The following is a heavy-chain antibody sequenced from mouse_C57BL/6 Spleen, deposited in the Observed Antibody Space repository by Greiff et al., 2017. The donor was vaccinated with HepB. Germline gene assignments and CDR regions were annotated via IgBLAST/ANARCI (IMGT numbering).Heavy chain of an antibody. D-gene: IGHD2-5*01. J-gene: IGHJ4*01. Sequence: VQLQQSGPELVKPGASVKIPCKASGYTFTDYNMDWVKQSHGKSLEWIGDINPNNGGTIYNQKFKGKATLTVDKSSSTAYMELRSLTSEDTAVYYCAVGDSNPYYYAMDYWGQGTSVTVSS. CDR2: INPNNGGT. V-gene: IGHV1-18*01. CDR3: AVGDSNPYYYAMDY. CDR1: GYTFTDYN.